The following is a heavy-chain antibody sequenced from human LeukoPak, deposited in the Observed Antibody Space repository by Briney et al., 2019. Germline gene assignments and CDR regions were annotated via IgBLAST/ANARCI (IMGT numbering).Heavy chain of an antibody. J-gene: IGHJ4*02. V-gene: IGHV3-30*04. CDR3: ARSLSGYSYGYVVFFDY. CDR1: GFIFSSYA. Sequence: GRSLRLSCAASGFIFSSYAVHWARQAPGKGLEWVAVISFDGSNKYYADSVKGRFTISRDNSKNTVHLQMNSLRAEDTAVYYCARSLSGYSYGYVVFFDYWGQGTLVTVSS. D-gene: IGHD5-18*01. CDR2: ISFDGSNK.